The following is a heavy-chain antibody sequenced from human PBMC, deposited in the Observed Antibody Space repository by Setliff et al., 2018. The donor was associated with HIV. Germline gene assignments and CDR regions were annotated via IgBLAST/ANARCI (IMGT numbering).Heavy chain of an antibody. CDR2: ISYDGNNM. D-gene: IGHD3-3*01. J-gene: IGHJ4*02. CDR3: ARGGPDFWSGYIDY. V-gene: IGHV3-30*04. CDR1: GFTFSSYA. Sequence: GGSLRLSCEASGFTFSSYAMHWVRQAPGKGLEWVAAISYDGNNMYYADSVKGRFPISRDNSKNTLYLQMNSLRAEDTAVYYCARGGPDFWSGYIDYWGQGTRVTVSS.